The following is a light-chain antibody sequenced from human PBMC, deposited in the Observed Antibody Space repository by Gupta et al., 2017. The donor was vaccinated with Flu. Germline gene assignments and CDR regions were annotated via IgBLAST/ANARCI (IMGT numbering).Light chain of an antibody. CDR1: HDISNS. CDR3: QQEDHLVFT. CDR2: EGS. V-gene: IGKV1-33*01. Sequence: PSSLSASVGDRVTISCQASHDISNSLNWYQQGGGQVPRLLIYEGSKVQPGVPSRFRGSGSGTDFKLNISSLQPEEFGTYYCQQEDHLVFTFGHGTTVDFK. J-gene: IGKJ3*01.